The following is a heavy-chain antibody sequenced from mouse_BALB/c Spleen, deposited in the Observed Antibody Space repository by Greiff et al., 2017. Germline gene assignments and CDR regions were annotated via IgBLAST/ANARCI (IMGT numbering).Heavy chain of an antibody. V-gene: IGHV1-18*01. J-gene: IGHJ3*01. CDR2: INPNNGGT. D-gene: IGHD1-1*01. CDR1: GYTFTDYN. CDR3: ARKGYYGSRPPCAY. Sequence: EVQLQQSGPELVKPGASVKIPCKASGYTFTDYNMDWVKQSHGKSLEWIGDINPNNGGTIYNQKFKGKATLTVDKSSSTAYMELRSLTSEDTAVYYCARKGYYGSRPPCAYWGQGTLVTVSA.